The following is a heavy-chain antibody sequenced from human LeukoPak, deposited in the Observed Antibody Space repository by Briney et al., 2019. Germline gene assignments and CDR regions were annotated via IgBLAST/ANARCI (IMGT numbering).Heavy chain of an antibody. CDR3: ARDRGGLDP. D-gene: IGHD4-23*01. V-gene: IGHV1-69*01. CDR2: ILPIFGTA. J-gene: IGHJ5*02. Sequence: GSSLKVSCKSSGGTLRNYLIGWVPQAHGPTIDWMGGILPIFGTADYAQKFQGRVTITADESTNTAYMELKSLTSEDTAVYYCARDRGGLDPWGQGTLVTVSS. CDR1: GGTLRNYL.